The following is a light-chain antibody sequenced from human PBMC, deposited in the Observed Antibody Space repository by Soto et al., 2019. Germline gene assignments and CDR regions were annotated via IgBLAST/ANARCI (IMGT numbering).Light chain of an antibody. V-gene: IGKV1-27*01. CDR2: AAS. J-gene: IGKJ5*01. CDR1: QGISNY. Sequence: DIQMTQSPSSLSASVGYRFTITCRASQGISNYLAWYQQKPGKVPKLLIYAASTLQSGVPSRFSGSGSGTDFTLTISSLQPEDFATYYCQQSYSTPPITFGQGTRLEIK. CDR3: QQSYSTPPIT.